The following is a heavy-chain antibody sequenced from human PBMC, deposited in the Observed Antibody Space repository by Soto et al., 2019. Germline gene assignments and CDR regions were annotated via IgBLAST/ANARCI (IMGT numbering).Heavy chain of an antibody. Sequence: QVQLQESGPGLVKPSQTLSLTCTVSGGSISRGGYYWSWIRQHPGKGLEWIGYIYYSGSTYYNPSLKSRVTITVEQAKHQFFLKLTSVDSSDTAVLFRVGYRLIAKGDAFDIWGQGTMVNVSS. J-gene: IGHJ3*02. CDR2: IYYSGST. CDR1: GGSISRGGYY. V-gene: IGHV4-31*03. D-gene: IGHD3-16*02. CDR3: VGYRLIAKGDAFDI.